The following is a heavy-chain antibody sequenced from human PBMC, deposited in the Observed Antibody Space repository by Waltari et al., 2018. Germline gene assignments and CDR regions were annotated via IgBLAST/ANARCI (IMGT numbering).Heavy chain of an antibody. D-gene: IGHD3-22*01. CDR3: ARVTDYYDSSGYYSDY. CDR1: GGTFSSYA. CDR2: IIPIFGTA. J-gene: IGHJ4*02. Sequence: QVQLVQSGAEVKKPGSSVKVSCKASGGTFSSYAISWVRQAPGQGLEWMGGIIPIFGTANYAQKFQCRVTIIADESTSTAYMELSSLRSEDTAVYYCARVTDYYDSSGYYSDYWGQGTLVTVSS. V-gene: IGHV1-69*01.